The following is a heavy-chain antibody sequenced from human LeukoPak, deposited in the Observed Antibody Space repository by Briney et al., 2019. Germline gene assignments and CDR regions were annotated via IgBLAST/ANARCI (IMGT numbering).Heavy chain of an antibody. CDR1: GFTCSSYD. V-gene: IGHV3-13*01. CDR2: IGTAGDT. D-gene: IGHD2-2*03. Sequence: AGSLRLSCAASGFTCSSYDMYWVRQATGKRLEWVSVIGTAGDTYYADSLKGRFTISRENAKNSLYLQMNSLRAGDTAVYYCVRVDAHKLNAMDVSGDGETVTVSS. J-gene: IGHJ6*04. CDR3: VRVDAHKLNAMDV.